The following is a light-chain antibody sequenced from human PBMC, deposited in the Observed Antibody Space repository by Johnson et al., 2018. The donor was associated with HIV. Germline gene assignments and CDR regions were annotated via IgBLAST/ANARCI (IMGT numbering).Light chain of an antibody. CDR1: SSNVGSSF. CDR3: GTWDNSLNVYV. J-gene: IGLJ1*01. Sequence: QSVLTQPPSVSAAPGQTVTISCSGSSSNVGSSFVSWYRQVPGTAPKLLIYENNKRPSGIADRFSASKSGTSATLDITGLQTGDEADYYCGTWDNSLNVYVFGTGTKVTVL. V-gene: IGLV1-51*02. CDR2: ENN.